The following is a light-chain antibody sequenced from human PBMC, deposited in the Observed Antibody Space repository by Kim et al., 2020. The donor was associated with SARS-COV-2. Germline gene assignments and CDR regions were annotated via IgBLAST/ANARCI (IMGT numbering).Light chain of an antibody. CDR3: SSYTSSNTLV. J-gene: IGLJ1*01. V-gene: IGLV2-14*03. CDR2: DVT. CDR1: SSDVGVYNY. Sequence: GQSITISCTGTSSDVGVYNYVSWYQQHPGKAPKVLIHDVTIRPSGISNRFSASKSASTASLTISGLQAEDEADYYCSSYTSSNTLVFGTGTKVTVL.